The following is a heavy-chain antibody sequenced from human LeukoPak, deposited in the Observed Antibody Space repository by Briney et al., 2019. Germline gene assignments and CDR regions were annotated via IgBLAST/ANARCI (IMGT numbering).Heavy chain of an antibody. Sequence: PSETLSLTCTVSGGSISSYYWSWIRQPPGKGLEWIGYIYYSGSTNYNPSLKSRVTISVDTSKNQFSLKLSSVTAADTAVYYCASSVLRFLEWFNDAFDIWGQGTMVTVSS. CDR1: GGSISSYY. V-gene: IGHV4-59*08. CDR3: ASSVLRFLEWFNDAFDI. D-gene: IGHD3-3*01. CDR2: IYYSGST. J-gene: IGHJ3*02.